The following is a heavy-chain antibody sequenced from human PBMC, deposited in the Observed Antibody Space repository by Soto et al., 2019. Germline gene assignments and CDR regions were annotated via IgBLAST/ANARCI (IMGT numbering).Heavy chain of an antibody. CDR2: ISGSGGST. D-gene: IGHD2-15*01. V-gene: IGHV3-23*01. Sequence: EVQRLESGGGLVQPGGSLRLSCAASGFTFSSYAMSWVRQAPGKGLEWVSAISGSGGSTYYADSVKGRFTISRDNSKNTLYLQMNSLRAEDTAVYYCAKVDDCSCGSCDFDYWGQGTLVTVSS. J-gene: IGHJ4*02. CDR1: GFTFSSYA. CDR3: AKVDDCSCGSCDFDY.